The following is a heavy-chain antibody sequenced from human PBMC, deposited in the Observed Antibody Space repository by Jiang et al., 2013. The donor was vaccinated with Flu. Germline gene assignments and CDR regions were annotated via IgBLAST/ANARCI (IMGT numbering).Heavy chain of an antibody. CDR2: INPNSGGT. Sequence: SGAEVKKPGASVKVSLPKASGYTFTGLFIHWVRQAPGQGLEWVGWINPNSGGTRYAEKFQGRVTVTRDTSINTVYMELSGLRSDDTAVYYCARETVPMGNDLFTPDFWGQGTLVTVSS. J-gene: IGHJ4*02. CDR3: ARETVPMGNDLFTPDF. V-gene: IGHV1-2*02. CDR1: GYTFTGLF. D-gene: IGHD3-9*01.